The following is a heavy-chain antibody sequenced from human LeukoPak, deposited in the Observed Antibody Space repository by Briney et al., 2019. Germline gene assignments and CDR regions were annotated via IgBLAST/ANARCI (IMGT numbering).Heavy chain of an antibody. Sequence: SETLSLTCTVYGGSFSGYYWSWIRQPPGKGLEWIGEINHSGSTNYNPSLKSRVTISVDTSKNQFSLKLSSVTAADTAVYYCSRHYYGDYRWGQGTLVTVSS. V-gene: IGHV4-34*01. CDR1: GGSFSGYY. J-gene: IGHJ4*02. D-gene: IGHD4-17*01. CDR3: SRHYYGDYR. CDR2: INHSGST.